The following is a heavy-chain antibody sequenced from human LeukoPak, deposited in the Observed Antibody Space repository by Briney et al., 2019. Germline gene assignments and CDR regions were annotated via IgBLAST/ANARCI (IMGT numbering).Heavy chain of an antibody. Sequence: ASLKVPCKASGYTFTDYYIHWVRQAPGQGLEWMGRINPNSGGTNYAQKFQGRVTMTRDTSISTAYMELSRLRSDDTAVYYCASNGNYYNSSGNYYFDYWGQGTLVTVSS. J-gene: IGHJ4*02. CDR1: GYTFTDYY. CDR3: ASNGNYYNSSGNYYFDY. CDR2: INPNSGGT. D-gene: IGHD3-22*01. V-gene: IGHV1-2*02.